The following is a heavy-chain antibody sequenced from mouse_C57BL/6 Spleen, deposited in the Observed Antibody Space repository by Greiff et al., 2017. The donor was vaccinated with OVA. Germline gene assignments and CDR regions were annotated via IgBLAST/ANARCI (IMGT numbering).Heavy chain of an antibody. D-gene: IGHD2-1*01. CDR3: ARHGNYLSPFAY. CDR2: IHPNSGST. Sequence: QVQLKQPGAELVKPGASVKLSCKASGYTFTSYWMHWVKQRPGQGLEWIGMIHPNSGSTNYNEKFKSKATLTVDKSSSTAYMQLSSLTSEDSAVYYCARHGNYLSPFAYWGQGTLVTVSA. CDR1: GYTFTSYW. J-gene: IGHJ3*01. V-gene: IGHV1-64*01.